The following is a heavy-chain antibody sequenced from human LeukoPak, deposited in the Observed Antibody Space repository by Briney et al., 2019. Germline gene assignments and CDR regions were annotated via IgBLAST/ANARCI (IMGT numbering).Heavy chain of an antibody. CDR2: INHRGSS. Sequence: SETLSLTCAVYDGSFGGHYWSWIRQPPGKGLEWIGEINHRGSSNYNTSLKSRVTMSVDTSKNQFSLNLSSVTAADTAVYFCARRVVVVAATRGEKNKSGMDVWGQGTTVTVSS. CDR3: ARRVVVVAATRGEKNKSGMDV. CDR1: DGSFGGHY. J-gene: IGHJ6*02. V-gene: IGHV4-34*01. D-gene: IGHD2-15*01.